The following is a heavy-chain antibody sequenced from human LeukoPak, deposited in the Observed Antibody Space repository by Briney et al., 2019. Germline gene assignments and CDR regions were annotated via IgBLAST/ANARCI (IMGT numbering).Heavy chain of an antibody. CDR3: ARVTGYMIEDYFDY. CDR2: IYHTGST. D-gene: IGHD3-22*01. CDR1: GGSVSDYY. J-gene: IGHJ4*02. V-gene: IGHV4-59*02. Sequence: SETLSLTCTISGGSVSDYYWSWIRQSPGKGLEWIGYIYHTGSTSYSPSLKSRVTISVDTSKNQFSLRLSSVTAADTAVYYCARVTGYMIEDYFDYWGQGTLVTVSS.